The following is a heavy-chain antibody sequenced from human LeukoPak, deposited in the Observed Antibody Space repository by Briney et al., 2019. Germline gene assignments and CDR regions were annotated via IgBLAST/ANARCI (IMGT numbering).Heavy chain of an antibody. D-gene: IGHD2-21*01. V-gene: IGHV4-59*01. J-gene: IGHJ3*02. CDR3: AREPYSSADSAFDI. CDR1: GGPISSYY. Sequence: SETLSLTCTVSGGPISSYYWSWIRQPPGKRLEWIGYIYYNGNTNYNPSLKSRVTMSVDTSKNQFSLKLSSVTAADTAVYFCAREPYSSADSAFDIWGQGTMVTVSS. CDR2: IYYNGNT.